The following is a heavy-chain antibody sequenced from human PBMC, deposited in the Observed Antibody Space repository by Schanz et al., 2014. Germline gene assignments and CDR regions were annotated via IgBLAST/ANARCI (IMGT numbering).Heavy chain of an antibody. CDR2: ISPSSSYI. D-gene: IGHD6-6*01. CDR1: GFTFSSYS. V-gene: IGHV3-21*04. J-gene: IGHJ5*02. CDR3: ARGSSASLSIVWFDL. Sequence: VQLVESGGGVVQPGRSLRLSCAASGFTFSSYSMNWVRQAPGRGLEWVSSISPSSSYIYYADSVKGRFTISRDNAKNSLYLQMNSLRAGDTAFYHCARGSSASLSIVWFDLWGQGTLVTVSS.